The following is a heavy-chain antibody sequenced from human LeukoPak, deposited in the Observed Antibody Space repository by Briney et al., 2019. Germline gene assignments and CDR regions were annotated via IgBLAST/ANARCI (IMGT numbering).Heavy chain of an antibody. D-gene: IGHD6-19*01. Sequence: ASVKVSCKASGYTFTGYYMHWVRQAPGQGLEWMGWINPNSGGTNYAQKFQGRVTMTRDTSISTAYMELSRLRSDDTAVYYCASETLHSCSGCAFDIWGQGTMVTVSS. CDR1: GYTFTGYY. CDR3: ASETLHSCSGCAFDI. J-gene: IGHJ3*02. CDR2: INPNSGGT. V-gene: IGHV1-2*02.